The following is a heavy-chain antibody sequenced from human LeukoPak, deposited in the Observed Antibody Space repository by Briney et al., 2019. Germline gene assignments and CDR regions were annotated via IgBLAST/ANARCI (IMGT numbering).Heavy chain of an antibody. J-gene: IGHJ4*02. D-gene: IGHD3-22*01. V-gene: IGHV4-39*01. Sequence: SETLSLTCTVSGVSISSSSYYWGWIRQPPGKGLEWIGSIYYSGSSYYNPSLKSRVTISVDTSKNQFSLRLSSVTAADTAVYYCARHPSYYYDSSGYPDYWGQGTLVTVSS. CDR2: IYYSGSS. CDR1: GVSISSSSYY. CDR3: ARHPSYYYDSSGYPDY.